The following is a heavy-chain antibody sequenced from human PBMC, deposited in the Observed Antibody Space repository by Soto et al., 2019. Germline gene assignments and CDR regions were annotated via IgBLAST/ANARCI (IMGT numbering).Heavy chain of an antibody. V-gene: IGHV3-23*01. D-gene: IGHD6-13*01. Sequence: GGSLRLSCGASGFIFRNYGLSWVRQAPGKGLEWVSDISGSGSVTNYADSVKGRFTISRDNSNNTLSLQMDSLRAEDTAVYYCAKGGVAAARGYFDHWGQGTRVTVSS. CDR3: AKGGVAAARGYFDH. CDR2: ISGSGSVT. CDR1: GFIFRNYG. J-gene: IGHJ4*02.